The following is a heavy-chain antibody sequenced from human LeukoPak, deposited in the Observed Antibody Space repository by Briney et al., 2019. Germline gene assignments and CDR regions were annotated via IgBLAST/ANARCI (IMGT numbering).Heavy chain of an antibody. V-gene: IGHV3-66*01. Sequence: GGSLRLSCAASGFTFSSYAMSWVRQAPGKGLEWVSVIYSGGSTYYADSVKGRFTISRDSSKNTLYLQMNSLRAEDTAVYYCARDHYDSSGYPTTAEYFQHWGQGTLVTVSS. D-gene: IGHD3-22*01. CDR1: GFTFSSYA. J-gene: IGHJ1*01. CDR3: ARDHYDSSGYPTTAEYFQH. CDR2: IYSGGST.